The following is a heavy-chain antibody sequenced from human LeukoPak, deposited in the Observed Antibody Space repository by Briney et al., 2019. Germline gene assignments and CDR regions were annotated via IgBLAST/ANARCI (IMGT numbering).Heavy chain of an antibody. CDR1: GYTFTSYA. J-gene: IGHJ4*02. D-gene: IGHD3-10*01. V-gene: IGHV1-3*01. Sequence: ASVKVSCKASGYTFTSYAMHWVRQAPGQRLEWMGWINAGNGNTKYSQKFQDRVTITRDTSASTAYMELSSLRSEDTAVYYCARLMVRGVIIQGFDYWSQGTLVTVSS. CDR2: INAGNGNT. CDR3: ARLMVRGVIIQGFDY.